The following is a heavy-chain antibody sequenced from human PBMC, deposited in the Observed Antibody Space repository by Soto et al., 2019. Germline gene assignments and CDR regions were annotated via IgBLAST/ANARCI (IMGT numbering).Heavy chain of an antibody. D-gene: IGHD2-15*01. CDR2: IQSGGPT. Sequence: RVSPGLSFAAPEFTVSSKYMSWVRQAPGKGLEWVSLIQSGGPTYYADSVKGRFTISRDTSENTLHLQLDSLRAEDTAVYYCARGGVLCDWGRCYGVRMDVWGKGTTVTVSS. J-gene: IGHJ6*03. CDR3: ARGGVLCDWGRCYGVRMDV. V-gene: IGHV3-66*01. CDR1: EFTVSSKY.